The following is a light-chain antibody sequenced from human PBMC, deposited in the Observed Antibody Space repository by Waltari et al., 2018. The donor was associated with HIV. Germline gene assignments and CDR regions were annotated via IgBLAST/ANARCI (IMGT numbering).Light chain of an antibody. CDR3: SSYTRTSTWV. J-gene: IGLJ3*02. CDR2: EVH. V-gene: IGLV2-14*01. Sequence: QFSLTQPASVSGSPGQWITISCTGSNRDIGAYNFFSWYQQHPGKAPKVMIYEVHNRPSGVSNRFSGSKSGNTASLTISGLQAEDEADYYCSSYTRTSTWVFGGGTKLTVL. CDR1: NRDIGAYNF.